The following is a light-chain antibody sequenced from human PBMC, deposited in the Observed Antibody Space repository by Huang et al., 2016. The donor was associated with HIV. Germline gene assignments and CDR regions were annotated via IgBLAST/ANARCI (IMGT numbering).Light chain of an antibody. V-gene: IGKV1-12*02. CDR2: AAS. J-gene: IGKJ4*01. Sequence: DIQMTQSPSSVAASVGDTVNIACRASEGISNWLAWYQQKAGKAPKLLIYAASTLQNGVPSRFSGSGSGTEFTLTISSLQPEDFATYYCQQANSFPSLSFGGGTKVEIK. CDR1: EGISNW. CDR3: QQANSFPSLS.